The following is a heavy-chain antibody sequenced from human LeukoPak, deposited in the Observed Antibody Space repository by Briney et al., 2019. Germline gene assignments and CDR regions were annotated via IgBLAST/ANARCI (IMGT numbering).Heavy chain of an antibody. J-gene: IGHJ5*02. D-gene: IGHD1-26*01. V-gene: IGHV1-2*02. CDR1: GYTFTGYY. CDR3: ARERSSGSYSNWFDP. Sequence: ASVRVSCKASGYTFTGYYIHWVRQAPGQGLEWMGWINPNSGGTNYAQNFQGRVTMTRDTSISTAYMELGRLRSDDTAVYYCARERSSGSYSNWFDPWGQGTLVTVSS. CDR2: INPNSGGT.